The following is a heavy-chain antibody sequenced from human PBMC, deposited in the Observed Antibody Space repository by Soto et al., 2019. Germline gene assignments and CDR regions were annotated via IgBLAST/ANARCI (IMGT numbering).Heavy chain of an antibody. Sequence: PSETLSLTSTVSGGSISSSSYYWGGIRQPPGKGLEWMGSIYYSGSTYYNPSLKSRVTISVDTSKNQCSLKLSSVTAADTAVYYCARHRQRITILGVVLPAAHSHWCDPWGQGTRGTVSS. D-gene: IGHD3-3*01. J-gene: IGHJ5*02. V-gene: IGHV4-39*01. CDR2: IYYSGST. CDR1: GGSISSSSYY. CDR3: ARHRQRITILGVVLPAAHSHWCDP.